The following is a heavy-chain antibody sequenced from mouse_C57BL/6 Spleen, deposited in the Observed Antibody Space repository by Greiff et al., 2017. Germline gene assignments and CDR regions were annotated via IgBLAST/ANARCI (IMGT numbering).Heavy chain of an antibody. Sequence: QVQLQQPGAELVRPGSSVKLSCKASGYTFTSYWMHWVKQRPIQGLEWIGNIDPSDSETHYNQKFKDKATLTVDKSSSTAYMQLSSLTSEDSAVYYCARSLTPYYSNPIAYWGQGTLVTVSA. J-gene: IGHJ3*01. V-gene: IGHV1-52*01. D-gene: IGHD2-5*01. CDR2: IDPSDSET. CDR3: ARSLTPYYSNPIAY. CDR1: GYTFTSYW.